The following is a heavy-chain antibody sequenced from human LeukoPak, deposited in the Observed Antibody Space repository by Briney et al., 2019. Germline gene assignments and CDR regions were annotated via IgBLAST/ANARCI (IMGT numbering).Heavy chain of an antibody. CDR2: IRYDGSNK. CDR3: WAVPQGYNYYYGMDV. D-gene: IGHD6-19*01. CDR1: GFIFSTYG. V-gene: IGHV3-30*02. J-gene: IGHJ6*02. Sequence: GGSLRLSCAASGFIFSTYGMHWVRQAPGKGLEWVAFIRYDGSNKYYADSVKGRFTISRDNSKNTLYLQMDSLRAEDTAVYYCWAVPQGYNYYYGMDVWGQGTTVTVSS.